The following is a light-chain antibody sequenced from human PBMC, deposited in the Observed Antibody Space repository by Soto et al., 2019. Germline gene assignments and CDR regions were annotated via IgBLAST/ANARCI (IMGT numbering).Light chain of an antibody. CDR2: DVS. J-gene: IGKJ1*01. CDR3: QQYDSYRT. CDR1: QSLLPSDGKPY. V-gene: IGKV2D-29*01. Sequence: IVMTQTPLSLSVTLGQPSAISCNSSQSLLPSDGKPYLYWYQQKPGKAPKLLLYDVSNLESGVPSRFSGSGSGTEFTLTISSLQSDDFATYFCQQYDSYRTFGQGTKV.